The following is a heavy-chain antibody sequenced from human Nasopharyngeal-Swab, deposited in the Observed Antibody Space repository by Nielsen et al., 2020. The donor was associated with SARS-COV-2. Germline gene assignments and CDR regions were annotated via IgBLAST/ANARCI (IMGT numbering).Heavy chain of an antibody. CDR2: ISYDGSNK. CDR1: GFTFSSYA. J-gene: IGHJ4*02. Sequence: GESLKISCAASGFTFSSYAMHWVRQAPGKGLEWVAVISYDGSNKYYADSLKGRFTFSSDNSKNQLYLQMISLRAEDTAVYYCARDQLGDNAMVTVDYWGQGTLVTVSS. D-gene: IGHD5-18*01. CDR3: ARDQLGDNAMVTVDY. V-gene: IGHV3-30*04.